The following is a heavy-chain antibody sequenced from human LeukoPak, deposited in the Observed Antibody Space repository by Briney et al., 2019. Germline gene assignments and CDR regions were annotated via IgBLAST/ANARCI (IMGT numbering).Heavy chain of an antibody. CDR2: IIPILGIA. Sequence: RASVKVSCKASGGTFSSYAISWVRQAPGQGLEWMGRIIPILGIANYAQKFQGRVTITADKSTRTAYMELRSLRSDDTAVYYCARDLAAAAGRFDYWGQGTLVTVSS. V-gene: IGHV1-69*04. D-gene: IGHD6-13*01. J-gene: IGHJ4*02. CDR3: ARDLAAAAGRFDY. CDR1: GGTFSSYA.